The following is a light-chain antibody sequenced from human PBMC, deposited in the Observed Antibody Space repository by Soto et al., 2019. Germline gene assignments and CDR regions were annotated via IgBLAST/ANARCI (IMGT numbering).Light chain of an antibody. V-gene: IGKV1-5*03. CDR3: QPYAGYSRT. CDR2: KAS. Sequence: DVQMTQSPSTLSASVGDRVTITCRASQSINNWLAWYQQRPGKAPKLLIYKASTLETGVPSRFSGSGSGTEFTLTITGLQPDDFATYYCQPYAGYSRTFGQGTKVDIK. CDR1: QSINNW. J-gene: IGKJ1*01.